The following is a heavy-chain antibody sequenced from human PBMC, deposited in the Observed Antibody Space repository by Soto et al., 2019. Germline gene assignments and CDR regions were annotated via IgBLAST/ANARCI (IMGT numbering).Heavy chain of an antibody. V-gene: IGHV4-34*01. J-gene: IGHJ4*02. Sequence: SETLSLTCAVYGGSFSGYYWSWIRQPPGKGLEWIGEINHSGSTNYNPSLKSRVTISVDTSKNQFSLKLSSVTAADTAVYYCARGRPLGYQLLYYFDYWGQGTLVTVSS. CDR1: GGSFSGYY. D-gene: IGHD2-2*01. CDR3: ARGRPLGYQLLYYFDY. CDR2: INHSGST.